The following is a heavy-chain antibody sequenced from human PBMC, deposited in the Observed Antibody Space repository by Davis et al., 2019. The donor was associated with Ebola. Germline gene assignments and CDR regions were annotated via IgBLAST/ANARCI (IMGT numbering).Heavy chain of an antibody. CDR1: GFTFSSYE. Sequence: GESLKISCAASGFTFSSYEMNWVRQAPGKGLEWVSYISSSGSTIYYADSVKGRFTVSRDNAKNSLFLHMNNLTVEDTAVYYCVRERGVSSPDYWGQGTLVTVSS. CDR3: VRERGVSSPDY. CDR2: ISSSGSTI. J-gene: IGHJ4*02. V-gene: IGHV3-48*03. D-gene: IGHD2-8*01.